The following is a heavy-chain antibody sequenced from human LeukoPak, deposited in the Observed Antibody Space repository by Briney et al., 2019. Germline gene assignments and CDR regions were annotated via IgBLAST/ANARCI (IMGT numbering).Heavy chain of an antibody. D-gene: IGHD3-22*01. CDR2: ISGSGGST. Sequence: GGSLRLSCAASGFTFSSYAMGWVRQAPGKGLEWVSAISGSGGSTYYADSVKGRFTISRDNSKNTLYLQMNSLRAEDTAVYYCAKSYYDSSGDYYYYMDVWGKGTTVTVSS. CDR3: AKSYYDSSGDYYYYMDV. V-gene: IGHV3-23*01. J-gene: IGHJ6*03. CDR1: GFTFSSYA.